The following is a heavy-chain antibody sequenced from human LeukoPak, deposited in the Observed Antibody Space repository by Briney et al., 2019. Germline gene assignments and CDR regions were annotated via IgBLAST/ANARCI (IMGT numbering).Heavy chain of an antibody. CDR1: GYTFTGYY. D-gene: IGHD5-18*01. CDR2: INPSGGST. CDR3: ARDLRYSYGFLGGDY. V-gene: IGHV1-46*01. J-gene: IGHJ4*02. Sequence: ASVKVSCRASGYTFTGYYMHWVRQAPGQGLEWMGIINPSGGSTSYAQKFQGRVTMTRDTSTSTVYMELSSLRSEDTAVYYCARDLRYSYGFLGGDYWGQGTLVTVSS.